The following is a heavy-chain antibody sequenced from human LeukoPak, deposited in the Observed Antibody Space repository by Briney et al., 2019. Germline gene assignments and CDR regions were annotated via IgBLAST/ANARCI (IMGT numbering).Heavy chain of an antibody. V-gene: IGHV3-7*04. J-gene: IGHJ3*02. CDR2: IKQDGNEK. Sequence: PGGSLRLSCTPSGFTFSTYWMSWGRQAPGKGLEWVANIKQDGNEKYYVDSVKGRFTISRDNAKNSLYLQMNSLRAEDTAVYYCARNFAEFDIWGQGTMVTVSS. CDR1: GFTFSTYW. CDR3: ARNFAEFDI.